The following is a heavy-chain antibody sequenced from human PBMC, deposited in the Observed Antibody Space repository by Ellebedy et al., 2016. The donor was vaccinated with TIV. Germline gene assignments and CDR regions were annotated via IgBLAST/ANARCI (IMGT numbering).Heavy chain of an antibody. CDR1: GFTFSSFT. D-gene: IGHD6-13*01. CDR3: ARPAASYSSSWYDFDC. V-gene: IGHV3-21*01. CDR2: ISSSGSYI. J-gene: IGHJ4*02. Sequence: PGGSLRLSCAASGFTFSSFTMNWARQAPGKGLEWVSSISSSGSYIHNADSVKGRFTISRDNAKNSLYLQMNSLRVEDTAVYYCARPAASYSSSWYDFDCWGQGTLVTVSS.